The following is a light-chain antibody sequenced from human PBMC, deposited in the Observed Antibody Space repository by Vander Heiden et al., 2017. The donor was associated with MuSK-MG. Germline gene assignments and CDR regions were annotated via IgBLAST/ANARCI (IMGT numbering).Light chain of an antibody. CDR3: QAWDNSTVV. V-gene: IGLV3-1*01. CDR1: KLGDKF. CDR2: QDS. Sequence: SYDLTQPPSVSVSPGQTASITCSGDKLGDKFACWYQQKPGQSPVLVIYQDSQRPSGIPERFSASNSRNTATLTISGTQALDEADYYCQAWDNSTVVFGGGTKLIVL. J-gene: IGLJ3*02.